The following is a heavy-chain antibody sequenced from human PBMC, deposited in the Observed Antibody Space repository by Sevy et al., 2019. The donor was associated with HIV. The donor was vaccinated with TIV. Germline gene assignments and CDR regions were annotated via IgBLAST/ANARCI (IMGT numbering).Heavy chain of an antibody. CDR1: GFTFSSYE. J-gene: IGHJ4*02. V-gene: IGHV3-48*03. CDR2: ISSSGSTI. CDR3: ARVIVGATYFDY. D-gene: IGHD1-26*01. Sequence: GGSLRLSCAASGFTFSSYEMNWVRQAPGKGLEWVSYISSSGSTIYYADSVKGRFTISRDNAKNSLYLQMNSLRAEDTAVYYCARVIVGATYFDYWGQGTLVTVSS.